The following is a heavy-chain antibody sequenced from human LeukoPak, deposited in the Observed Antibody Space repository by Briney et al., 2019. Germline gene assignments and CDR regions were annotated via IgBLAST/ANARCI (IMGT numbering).Heavy chain of an antibody. Sequence: SETLSLTCTVSGDSISTYYWSWIRQPPGKGLEWIGYIYYRVTSDYNPSLKSRVTMSVDMSTRQISLKLSSGTAADTAVYYCARQADYRLLVPWGQGTLVTVSS. V-gene: IGHV4-59*08. CDR2: IYYRVTS. CDR3: ARQADYRLLVP. J-gene: IGHJ5*02. D-gene: IGHD3-16*02. CDR1: GDSISTYY.